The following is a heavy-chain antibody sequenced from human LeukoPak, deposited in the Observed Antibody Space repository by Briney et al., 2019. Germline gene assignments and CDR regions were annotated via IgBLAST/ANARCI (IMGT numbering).Heavy chain of an antibody. CDR2: IYSGGST. Sequence: PGGSLRHSCAASGFTVSSNYMSWVRQAPGKGLEWVSVIYSGGSTYYADSVKGRFTISRDNSKNTLYLQMNSLRAEDTAVYYCAREVTGTGDYFDYWGQGTLVTVSS. CDR1: GFTVSSNY. D-gene: IGHD1-1*01. J-gene: IGHJ4*02. V-gene: IGHV3-53*01. CDR3: AREVTGTGDYFDY.